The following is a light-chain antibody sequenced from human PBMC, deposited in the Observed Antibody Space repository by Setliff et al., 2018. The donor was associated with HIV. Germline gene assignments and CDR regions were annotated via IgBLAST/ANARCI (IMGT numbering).Light chain of an antibody. J-gene: IGLJ1*01. Sequence: QSALTQPRSVSGSPGQSVTISCTGSSSDIGTYNYVSWYQQHPGRAPKLILYDVSKRPSGVPDRFSGSKSGDTASLTISGLQSEDGADYHCCSYAGTYTYIFGSGTKVTV. V-gene: IGLV2-11*01. CDR3: CSYAGTYTYI. CDR2: DVS. CDR1: SSDIGTYNY.